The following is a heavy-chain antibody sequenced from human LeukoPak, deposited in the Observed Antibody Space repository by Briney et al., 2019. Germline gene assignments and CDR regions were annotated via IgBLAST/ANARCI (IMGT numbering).Heavy chain of an antibody. Sequence: GGSLRLSCAASGLTSSDYYMSWIRQAPGKGLEWVSYISGNGNIIYYADSVKGRSTISRDNAKNTLFLQMNSLRAEDTALYYCARLPNYYFDYWDQGTLVTVSS. CDR2: ISGNGNII. CDR3: ARLPNYYFDY. J-gene: IGHJ4*02. D-gene: IGHD5-24*01. V-gene: IGHV3-11*01. CDR1: GLTSSDYY.